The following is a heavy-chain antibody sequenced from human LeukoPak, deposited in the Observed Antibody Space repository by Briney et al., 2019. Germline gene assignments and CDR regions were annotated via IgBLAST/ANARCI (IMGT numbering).Heavy chain of an antibody. D-gene: IGHD5-24*01. CDR3: ARPSPPGDGYNPPDH. CDR1: GVNFDNFA. Sequence: PGGSLRLSCVVSGVNFDNFAMHWVRQPLGKGLEWVAVISHDERTKYYADSMKGRITISRDNSKNTLFLQMNNLRTEDTAVYFCARPSPPGDGYNPPDHWGQGTLVTVSS. V-gene: IGHV3-30*04. CDR2: ISHDERTK. J-gene: IGHJ4*02.